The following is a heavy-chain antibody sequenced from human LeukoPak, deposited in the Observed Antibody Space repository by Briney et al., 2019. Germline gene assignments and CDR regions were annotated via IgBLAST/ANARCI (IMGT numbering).Heavy chain of an antibody. V-gene: IGHV4-61*02. J-gene: IGHJ4*02. CDR1: GGSISSGSYY. CDR3: ARETAWPENTPMILFSYFDY. Sequence: PSQTLSLTCTVSGGSISSGSYYWSWIRQPAGKGLEWIGRIYTSGSTNYNPSLKSRVTISVDTSKNQFSLNLTSVTAADTAVYYCARETAWPENTPMILFSYFDYWGRGILVTVSS. CDR2: IYTSGST. D-gene: IGHD3/OR15-3a*01.